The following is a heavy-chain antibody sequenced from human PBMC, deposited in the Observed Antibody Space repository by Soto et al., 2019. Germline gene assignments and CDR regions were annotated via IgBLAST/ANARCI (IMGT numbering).Heavy chain of an antibody. CDR3: AKAPFAEWFLGPSAPDP. CDR2: ISNDANNK. V-gene: IGHV3-30*18. D-gene: IGHD3-3*02. J-gene: IGHJ5*02. CDR1: GFTFSIYG. Sequence: GGSLRLSCAASGFTFSIYGMHWVRQAPGKGLEWVAVISNDANNKYYADSVKGRFTISRDNSKNTLYLQMNSLRTEDTAVYYCAKAPFAEWFLGPSAPDPWGQGTLVTVSS.